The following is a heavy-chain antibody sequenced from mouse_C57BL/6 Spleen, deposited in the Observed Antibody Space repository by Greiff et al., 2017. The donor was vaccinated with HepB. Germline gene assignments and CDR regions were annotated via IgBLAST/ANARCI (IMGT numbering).Heavy chain of an antibody. D-gene: IGHD1-1*01. J-gene: IGHJ4*01. CDR1: GYTFTSYW. CDR2: IYPGSGST. CDR3: AGGSSQSGAMDY. Sequence: QVQLQQPGAELVKPGASVKMSCKASGYTFTSYWITWVKQSPGQGLEWIGDIYPGSGSTNYNEKFKSKATLTVDTSSSTAYMQLSSLTSEDSAVYYCAGGSSQSGAMDYWGQGTSVTVSS. V-gene: IGHV1-55*01.